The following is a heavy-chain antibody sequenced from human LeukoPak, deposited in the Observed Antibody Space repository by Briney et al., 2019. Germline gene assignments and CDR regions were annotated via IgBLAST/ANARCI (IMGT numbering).Heavy chain of an antibody. CDR3: ARSGSYYGSGSYFNYYGMDV. J-gene: IGHJ6*04. V-gene: IGHV5-51*01. Sequence: GEALKISCKGSGYSFTSFWIGWGRQIPGKGVEWMGIIYPGGSDTRYSPSFQGQVTISADKSISTAYLQWSSLKASDTAMYYCARSGSYYGSGSYFNYYGMDVWGKGTTVTVSS. CDR1: GYSFTSFW. CDR2: IYPGGSDT. D-gene: IGHD3-10*01.